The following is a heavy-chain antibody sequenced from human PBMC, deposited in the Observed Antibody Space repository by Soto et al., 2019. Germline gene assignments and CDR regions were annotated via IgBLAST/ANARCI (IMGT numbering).Heavy chain of an antibody. D-gene: IGHD3-16*01. CDR1: GFTFSSYG. CDR3: ARPWGQLSTYYYGMDT. V-gene: IGHV3-33*01. CDR2: IWYDGSNK. Sequence: VGSLRLSWAASGFTFSSYGMRWVRQAPGKGLEWVAVIWYDGSNKYYADSVKGRFTISRDNSKNTLYLQMNSLRAEDTAVYYCARPWGQLSTYYYGMDTWGQGTTVTVSS. J-gene: IGHJ6*02.